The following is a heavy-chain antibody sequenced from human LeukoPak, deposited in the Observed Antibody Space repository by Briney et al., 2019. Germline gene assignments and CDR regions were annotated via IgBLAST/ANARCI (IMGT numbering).Heavy chain of an antibody. CDR1: GGSISSGGYY. Sequence: SQTLSLTCTVSGGSISSGGYYWSWIRQPPGQGLEWIGYIYYSGSTYYNPSLESRVTISVDTSKNQFSLKLSSVTAADTAVYYCAGSSGYYYVYWGQGTLVTVSS. D-gene: IGHD3-22*01. J-gene: IGHJ4*02. CDR3: AGSSGYYYVY. CDR2: IYYSGST. V-gene: IGHV4-30-4*01.